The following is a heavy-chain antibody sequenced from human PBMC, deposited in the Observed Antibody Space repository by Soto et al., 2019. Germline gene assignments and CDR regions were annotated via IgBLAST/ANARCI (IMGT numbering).Heavy chain of an antibody. Sequence: ASVKVSCKASGGTFSSYAISWVRQAPGQGLEWMGGIIPIFGTANYAQKFQGRVTITADESTSTAYMELSSLRSEDTAVYYCARGSKSARSSGWDKFDYWGQGTLVTVSS. D-gene: IGHD6-19*01. CDR3: ARGSKSARSSGWDKFDY. V-gene: IGHV1-69*13. J-gene: IGHJ4*02. CDR1: GGTFSSYA. CDR2: IIPIFGTA.